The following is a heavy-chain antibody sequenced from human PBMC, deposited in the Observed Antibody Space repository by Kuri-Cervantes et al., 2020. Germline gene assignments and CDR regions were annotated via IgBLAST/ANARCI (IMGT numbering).Heavy chain of an antibody. Sequence: GGSLRLSCAASGFTFSSYEMNWVRQAPGKGLEWVAVISYDGSNKYYADSVKGRFTISRDNSKNTLYLQMNSLRAEDTAVYYCAKALYFDWLSYGYYFDYWGQGTLVTVSS. CDR1: GFTFSSYE. D-gene: IGHD3-9*01. V-gene: IGHV3-30*18. CDR2: ISYDGSNK. J-gene: IGHJ4*02. CDR3: AKALYFDWLSYGYYFDY.